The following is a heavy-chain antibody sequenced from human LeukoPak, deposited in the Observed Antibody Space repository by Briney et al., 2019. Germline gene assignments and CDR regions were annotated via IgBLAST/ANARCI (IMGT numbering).Heavy chain of an antibody. V-gene: IGHV3-23*01. CDR2: ISASGVMT. D-gene: IGHD6-6*01. Sequence: GGSLRLSCAASGFTFTNYAMTWVRQAPGKGLEWVSSISASGVMTYYADSVKGRFTVSRDNSKNTLYLQMNSLRAEDTAVYYCAKDLFSSSAGDYWGQGTLVTVSS. J-gene: IGHJ4*02. CDR1: GFTFTNYA. CDR3: AKDLFSSSAGDY.